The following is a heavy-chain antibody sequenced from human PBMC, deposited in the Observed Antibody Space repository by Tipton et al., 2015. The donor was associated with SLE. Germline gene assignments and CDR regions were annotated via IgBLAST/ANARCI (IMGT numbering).Heavy chain of an antibody. CDR2: INHSGST. Sequence: GLVKPSETLSLTCAVYGGSFSGYYWSWIRQPPGKGLEWIGEINHSGSTNYNPSLKSRVTISVDTSKNHFSLKLSSVTAADTAVYYCAIEMSAYDFWSGGDRYYDMDVWGKWTTVTVSS. CDR1: GGSFSGYY. J-gene: IGHJ6*03. V-gene: IGHV4-34*01. D-gene: IGHD3-3*01. CDR3: AIEMSAYDFWSGGDRYYDMDV.